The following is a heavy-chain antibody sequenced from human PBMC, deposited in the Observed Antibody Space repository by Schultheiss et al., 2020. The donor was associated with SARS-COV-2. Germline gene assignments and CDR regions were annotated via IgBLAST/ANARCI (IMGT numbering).Heavy chain of an antibody. D-gene: IGHD3-10*01. CDR1: GGSISSSS. J-gene: IGHJ4*02. CDR2: IYYSGST. Sequence: SQTLSLTCTVSGGSISSSSWSWIRQPPGKGLEWIGYIYYSGSTNYNPSLKSRVTISVDTSKNQFSLKLSSVTAADTAVYYCVKGALVYGLYYFDYWGQGTLVTVSS. CDR3: VKGALVYGLYYFDY. V-gene: IGHV4-59*12.